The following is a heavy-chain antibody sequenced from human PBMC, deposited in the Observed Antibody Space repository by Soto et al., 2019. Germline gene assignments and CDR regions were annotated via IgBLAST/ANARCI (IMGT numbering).Heavy chain of an antibody. V-gene: IGHV3-23*01. CDR1: GFTFSSYA. J-gene: IGHJ4*02. Sequence: GGSLRLSCAASGFTFSSYAMSWVRQAPGKGLEWVSAISGSGGSTYYADSVKGRFTISRDNSKNTLYLQMNSLRAEDTAVYSCAKTDSSGYYFYFDYWGQGTLVTVSS. CDR2: ISGSGGST. D-gene: IGHD3-22*01. CDR3: AKTDSSGYYFYFDY.